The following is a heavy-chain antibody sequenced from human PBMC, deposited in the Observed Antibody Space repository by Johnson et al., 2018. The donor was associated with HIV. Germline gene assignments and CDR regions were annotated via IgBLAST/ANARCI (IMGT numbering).Heavy chain of an antibody. CDR2: ISGSGGST. CDR3: ARDLGNWDSPRSAFDI. CDR1: GFTFSSFA. Sequence: MPLVESGGGLVQPGGSLRLSSAASGFTFSSFAMSWVRQAPGKGLEWVSAISGSGGSTYYADSVKGRFTISRDNSKNTLYLQMNSLRAEDTAVYYCARDLGNWDSPRSAFDIWGQGTMVTVSS. J-gene: IGHJ3*02. D-gene: IGHD1/OR15-1a*01. V-gene: IGHV3-23*04.